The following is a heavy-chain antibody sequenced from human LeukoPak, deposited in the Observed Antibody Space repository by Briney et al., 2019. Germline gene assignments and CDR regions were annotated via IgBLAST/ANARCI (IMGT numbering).Heavy chain of an antibody. V-gene: IGHV4-39*01. CDR1: GGSISSSRYY. J-gene: IGHJ3*02. CDR3: ARHRETVLRFLAWLPGAFDI. Sequence: SETLSLTCTVSGGSISSSRYYWGLIRQPPGKGLGGIGRIYYSWRTYYTPSLKSRVTISVDSSKNQFSLKLSSVTAADTAVYYCARHRETVLRFLAWLPGAFDIWGQGTMVTVSS. D-gene: IGHD3-3*01. CDR2: IYYSWRT.